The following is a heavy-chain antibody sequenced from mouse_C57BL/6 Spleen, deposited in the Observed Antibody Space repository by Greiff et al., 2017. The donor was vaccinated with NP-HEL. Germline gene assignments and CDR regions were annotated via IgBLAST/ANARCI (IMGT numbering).Heavy chain of an antibody. D-gene: IGHD1-1*01. J-gene: IGHJ1*03. Sequence: VQLQQSGAELVRPGTSVKVSCKASGYAFTNYLIEWVKQRPGQGLEWIGVINPGSGGTNYNEKFKGKATLTADKSSSTAYMQLSSLTSEDSAVYFCARAYGSSSHWYFDVWGTGTTVTVSS. CDR3: ARAYGSSSHWYFDV. V-gene: IGHV1-54*01. CDR1: GYAFTNYL. CDR2: INPGSGGT.